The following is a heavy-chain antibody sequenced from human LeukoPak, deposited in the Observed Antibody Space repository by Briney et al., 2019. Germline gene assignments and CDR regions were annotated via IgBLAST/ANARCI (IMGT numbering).Heavy chain of an antibody. CDR1: GYTFSSYT. CDR2: INAGNGNT. D-gene: IGHD6-13*01. Sequence: ASVKVSCEASGYTFSSYTMHWMRQAPGQRLEWMGWINAGNGNTKYSQKFQGRVTITRDTSASTAYMELSSLRSEDTAVYYCARMYSSSWSAPDYWGQGTLVTVSS. V-gene: IGHV1-3*01. CDR3: ARMYSSSWSAPDY. J-gene: IGHJ4*02.